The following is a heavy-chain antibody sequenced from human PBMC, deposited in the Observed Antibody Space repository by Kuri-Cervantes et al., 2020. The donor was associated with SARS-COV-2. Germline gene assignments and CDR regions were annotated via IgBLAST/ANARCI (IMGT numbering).Heavy chain of an antibody. CDR1: GGTFSSYT. V-gene: IGHV1-69*02. CDR3: ARVLSPTFHGGAFDI. CDR2: IIPILGIA. Sequence: SVKVSCKASGGTFSSYTISWVRQAPGQGLEWMGRIIPILGIANYAQKFQGRVTITADKSTGTAYMELSSLRSEDTAVYYCARVLSPTFHGGAFDIWGQGTTVTVSS. J-gene: IGHJ3*02. D-gene: IGHD2/OR15-2a*01.